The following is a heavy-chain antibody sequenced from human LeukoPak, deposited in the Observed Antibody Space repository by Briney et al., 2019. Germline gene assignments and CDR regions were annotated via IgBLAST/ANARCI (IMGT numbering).Heavy chain of an antibody. D-gene: IGHD3-10*01. CDR3: ARRAIQSGAYYFDY. CDR2: ITPNSGGT. J-gene: IGHJ4*02. V-gene: IGHV1-2*06. CDR1: GYTFTGYY. Sequence: ASVKVSCKASGYTFTGYYIQWVRQAPGRGLEWMGRITPNSGGTNYAQKFQGRVTMTSDTSIRTVYMELSRLTSDDTAVYYCARRAIQSGAYYFDYWGQGTLVTVSS.